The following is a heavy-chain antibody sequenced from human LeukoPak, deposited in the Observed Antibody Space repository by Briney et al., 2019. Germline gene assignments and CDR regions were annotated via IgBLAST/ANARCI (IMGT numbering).Heavy chain of an antibody. D-gene: IGHD3-22*01. CDR1: GFIVNTYS. CDR2: ISSSGSDK. Sequence: GGSLRLSCAASGFIVNTYSMNWVRQAPGKGLEWVSSISSSGSDKYYADSAKGRFTISRDNAKNSLYLQMSRLRAEDTAVYYCARDLRRSGYYTIDAFDMWGLGRVVTVSS. V-gene: IGHV3-21*01. J-gene: IGHJ3*02. CDR3: ARDLRRSGYYTIDAFDM.